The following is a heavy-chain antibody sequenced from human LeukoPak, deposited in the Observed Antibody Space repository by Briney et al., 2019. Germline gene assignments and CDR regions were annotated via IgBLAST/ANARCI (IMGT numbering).Heavy chain of an antibody. V-gene: IGHV3-66*04. CDR1: GFTFSSYG. Sequence: GGSLRLSCAASGFTFSSYGMSWVRQAPGKGLEWVSVIYSGGNTFYADSVKGRFTISRDNSKNTLYLQMNSLRAEDAAVYYCASHNWFDPWGQGTLVTVSS. CDR3: ASHNWFDP. J-gene: IGHJ5*02. CDR2: IYSGGNT.